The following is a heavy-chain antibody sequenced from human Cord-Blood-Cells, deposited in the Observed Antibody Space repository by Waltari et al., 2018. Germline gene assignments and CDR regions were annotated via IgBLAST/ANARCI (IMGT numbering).Heavy chain of an antibody. CDR3: ARGGCSSTSCFYYYYGMDV. CDR2: IYYSGST. D-gene: IGHD2-2*01. CDR1: GGSISSHY. J-gene: IGHJ6*02. Sequence: QVQLQESGPGLVKPSETLSLTCTVSGGSISSHYWTWIRQPPGEGLEWIGYIYYSGSTNYNPSLKSRVTISVDTSKNQFSLKLSSVTAADTAVYYCARGGCSSTSCFYYYYGMDVWGQGTTVTVSS. V-gene: IGHV4-59*11.